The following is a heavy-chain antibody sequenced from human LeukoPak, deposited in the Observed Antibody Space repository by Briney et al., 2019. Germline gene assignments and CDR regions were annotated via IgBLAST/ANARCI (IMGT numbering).Heavy chain of an antibody. V-gene: IGHV4-34*01. CDR2: INHSGST. J-gene: IGHJ4*02. CDR3: ARGLNDSWTGENY. CDR1: GGSFSGYY. D-gene: IGHD3-3*01. Sequence: PSETLSLTCAVYGGSFSGYYWSWIRQPPGKGLEWIGEINHSGSTNYNPSLKSRVTISVDTSKNQFSLKLSSVTAADTAAYYCARGLNDSWTGENYWGQGTLVTVSS.